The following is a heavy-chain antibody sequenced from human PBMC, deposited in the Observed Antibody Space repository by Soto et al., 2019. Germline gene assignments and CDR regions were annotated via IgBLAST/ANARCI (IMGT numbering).Heavy chain of an antibody. CDR3: ARTRFGYYGMDV. Sequence: SETLSLTCTVSGGSITSFYWSWTRQPPGKGLGWIGYIYYSGSTNYNPSLKSRVTISVDTSKNQFSLKLSSVTAADTAVYYCARTRFGYYGMDVWGQGTTVTVSS. D-gene: IGHD3-10*01. CDR2: IYYSGST. J-gene: IGHJ6*02. CDR1: GGSITSFY. V-gene: IGHV4-59*01.